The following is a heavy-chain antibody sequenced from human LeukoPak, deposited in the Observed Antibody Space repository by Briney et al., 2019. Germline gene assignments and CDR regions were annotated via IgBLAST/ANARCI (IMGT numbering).Heavy chain of an antibody. CDR1: GFTFSNFG. D-gene: IGHD6-19*01. V-gene: IGHV3-30*18. Sequence: GGSLRLSCAASGFTFSNFGMHWVRQAPGKGLEWVAVISYDGSNKYYADSVKGRFTISRDNSKNTLYLQMNSLRAEDTAVYYCAKGGRIAVAPYFDYWGQGTLVTVSS. CDR3: AKGGRIAVAPYFDY. CDR2: ISYDGSNK. J-gene: IGHJ4*02.